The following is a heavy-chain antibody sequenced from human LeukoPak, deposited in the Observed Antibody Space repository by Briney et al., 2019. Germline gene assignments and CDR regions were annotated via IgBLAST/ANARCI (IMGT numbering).Heavy chain of an antibody. CDR1: GGSFSGYY. V-gene: IGHV4-34*01. D-gene: IGHD2-15*01. Sequence: SETLSLTCAVYGGSFSGYYWSWIRQPPGKGLEWIGEINHSGSTNYNPSLKSRVTISVDTSKNQFSLKLSPVTAADTAVYYCARGYSSWFDPWGQGTLVTVSS. CDR2: INHSGST. J-gene: IGHJ5*02. CDR3: ARGYSSWFDP.